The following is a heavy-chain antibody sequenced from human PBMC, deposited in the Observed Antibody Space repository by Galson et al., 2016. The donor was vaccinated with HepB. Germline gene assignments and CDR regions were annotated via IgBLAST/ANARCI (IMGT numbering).Heavy chain of an antibody. CDR1: GYSLTNYW. D-gene: IGHD2-21*02. Sequence: QSGAEVKKPGESLKISCKGSGYSLTNYWIGWVRQMPGKGLEWMGIIYPGDSDTRYSPSFEGQVTISADISADKSITHGYLQWRSLKASDNAMYYCARTLPMVVTAEDAFDIWGQVTMVTVSS. V-gene: IGHV5-51*01. J-gene: IGHJ3*02. CDR3: ARTLPMVVTAEDAFDI. CDR2: IYPGDSDT.